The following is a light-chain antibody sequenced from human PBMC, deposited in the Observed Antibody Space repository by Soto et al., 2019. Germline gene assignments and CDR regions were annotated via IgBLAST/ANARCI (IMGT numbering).Light chain of an antibody. CDR3: QQYHXSPT. J-gene: IGKJ1*01. Sequence: IVLTQSPATLSVSPGDTATLSCIANQSVSSNLAWYQQKPGQATRLLIYGASTRATAIPARFSGSGSGTDFTLTISRLEPEDFAVYHCQQYHXSPTCGQGTKV. CDR1: QSVSSN. CDR2: GAS. V-gene: IGKV3-15*01.